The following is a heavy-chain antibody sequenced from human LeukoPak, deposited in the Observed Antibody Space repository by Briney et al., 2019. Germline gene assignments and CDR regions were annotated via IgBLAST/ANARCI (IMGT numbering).Heavy chain of an antibody. CDR1: GYTFTSYG. CDR2: ISTYNGKT. D-gene: IGHD3-9*01. CDR3: ARGEYYDILTSYYYYNMDV. Sequence: GASVKVSCKASGYTFTSYGISWVRQAPGQGLERMGWISTYNGKTNYAQKVQGRVTMTTDTSTSTAYMELRSLRSDDTAVYYCARGEYYDILTSYYYYNMDVWGKGTTVIVSS. J-gene: IGHJ6*04. V-gene: IGHV1-18*01.